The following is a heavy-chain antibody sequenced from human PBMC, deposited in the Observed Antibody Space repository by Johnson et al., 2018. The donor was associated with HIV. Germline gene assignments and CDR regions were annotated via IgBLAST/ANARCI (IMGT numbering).Heavy chain of an antibody. CDR2: IWYDGSNK. CDR3: AKIGDTAMVTGAFDI. V-gene: IGHV3-33*06. CDR1: GFTFSSYG. Sequence: QVQLVESGGGVVQPGRSLRLSCAASGFTFSSYGMHWVRQAPGKGLEWVAVIWYDGSNKYYADSVKGRFTISRDNSKNTLYLQMNSLRAEDTAVYYCAKIGDTAMVTGAFDIWGQGTMVT. J-gene: IGHJ3*02. D-gene: IGHD5-18*01.